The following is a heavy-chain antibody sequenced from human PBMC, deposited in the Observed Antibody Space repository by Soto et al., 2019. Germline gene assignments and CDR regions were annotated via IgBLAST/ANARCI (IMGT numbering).Heavy chain of an antibody. J-gene: IGHJ4*02. CDR2: INHSGST. V-gene: IGHV4-34*01. Sequence: SETLSLTCAVYGGSFSGYYWSWIRQPPGKGLEWIGEINHSGSTNYNPSLKSRVTISVDTSKNQFSLKLSSVTAADTAVYYCAGTYYYDSSGYWDFDYWGQGTLVTVS. CDR1: GGSFSGYY. D-gene: IGHD3-22*01. CDR3: AGTYYYDSSGYWDFDY.